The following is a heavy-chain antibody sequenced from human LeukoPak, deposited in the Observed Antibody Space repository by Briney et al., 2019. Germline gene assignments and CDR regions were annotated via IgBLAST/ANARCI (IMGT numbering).Heavy chain of an antibody. Sequence: ASVKVSCKASGYTFTGYYMHWVRRAPGQGLEWMGWINPNSGGTNYAQKFQGRVTMTRDTSISTAYMELSRLRSDDTAVYYCAREMAVAGSGVIDSWGQGTLVTVSS. V-gene: IGHV1-2*02. CDR2: INPNSGGT. D-gene: IGHD6-19*01. J-gene: IGHJ4*02. CDR1: GYTFTGYY. CDR3: AREMAVAGSGVIDS.